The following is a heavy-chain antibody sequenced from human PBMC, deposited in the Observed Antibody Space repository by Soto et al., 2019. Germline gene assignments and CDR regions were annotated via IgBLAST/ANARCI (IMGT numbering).Heavy chain of an antibody. D-gene: IGHD2-21*02. V-gene: IGHV3-30-3*01. CDR2: ISYDGSNK. CDR3: ARGGRFADCFICKWSGWFDT. J-gene: IGHJ5*02. CDR1: GFTFSSYA. Sequence: GGSLRLSCAASGFTFSSYAMHWVRQAPGKGLEWVAVISYDGSNKYYADSVKGRFTISRDNSKNTLYLQMNSLRAEDTAVYYCARGGRFADCFICKWSGWFDTWGQGTLVTVSS.